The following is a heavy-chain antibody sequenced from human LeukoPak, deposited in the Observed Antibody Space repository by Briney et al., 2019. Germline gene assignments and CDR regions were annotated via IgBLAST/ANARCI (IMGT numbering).Heavy chain of an antibody. CDR3: ARGITFGGVIDHFDY. Sequence: GGSLRLSCAASEFTFNTYWMSWVRQAPGKGLEWVANIKSDGSEKYYVDSVKGRFTISRDNGKNSLYLQMDSLRVEDTAVYYCARGITFGGVIDHFDYWGQGTLVTVSS. CDR1: EFTFNTYW. D-gene: IGHD3-16*02. CDR2: IKSDGSEK. J-gene: IGHJ4*02. V-gene: IGHV3-7*05.